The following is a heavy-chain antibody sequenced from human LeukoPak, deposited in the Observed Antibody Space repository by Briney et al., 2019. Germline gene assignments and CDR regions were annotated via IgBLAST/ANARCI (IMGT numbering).Heavy chain of an antibody. CDR2: VYRSGST. V-gene: IGHV4-4*07. CDR1: GGSINSYY. D-gene: IGHD3-10*01. J-gene: IGHJ4*02. Sequence: SETLFLTWRVAGGSINSYYWGWIRQPPGKGLEWIGCVYRSGSTNNNPSGKSRVTMSVDTSRNQFSLQLRSVTAADTAFYFCARLVRGKGFDYWGQGTLVTVSS. CDR3: ARLVRGKGFDY.